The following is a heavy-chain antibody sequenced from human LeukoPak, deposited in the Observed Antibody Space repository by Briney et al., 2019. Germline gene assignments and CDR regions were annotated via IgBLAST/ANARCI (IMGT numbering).Heavy chain of an antibody. D-gene: IGHD3-22*01. Sequence: GGSLRLSCAASGFTFSSYSMNWVRQAPGKGLEWVSSISSSSSYIYYADSVKGRFTISRDNAKNSLYLQMNSLRAEDTAVYYCARDYRRYCYDSSGYYPGDYWGQGTLVTVSS. J-gene: IGHJ4*02. V-gene: IGHV3-21*01. CDR3: ARDYRRYCYDSSGYYPGDY. CDR2: ISSSSSYI. CDR1: GFTFSSYS.